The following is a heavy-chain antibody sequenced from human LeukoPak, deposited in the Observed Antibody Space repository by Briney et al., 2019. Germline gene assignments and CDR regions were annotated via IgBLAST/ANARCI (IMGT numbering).Heavy chain of an antibody. CDR1: GFTFSGSA. V-gene: IGHV3-73*01. J-gene: IGHJ6*02. CDR3: TTPYGDYVEYYYYYGMDV. Sequence: GGFLKLSCAASGFTFSGSAMHWVRQASGKGLEWVGRIRSKGNSYATAYAASVKGRFTISRDDSRNTAYLQMNSLKTEDTAVYYCTTPYGDYVEYYYYYGMDVWGQGTTVTVSS. CDR2: IRSKGNSYAT. D-gene: IGHD4-17*01.